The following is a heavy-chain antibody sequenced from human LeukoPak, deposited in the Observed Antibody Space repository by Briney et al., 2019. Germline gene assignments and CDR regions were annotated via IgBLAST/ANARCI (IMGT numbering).Heavy chain of an antibody. CDR2: ISCYNGNS. J-gene: IGHJ6*02. V-gene: IGHV1-18*01. Sequence: GASVKVSCKACGYNLTTYGVRWVRQAPGQRPEGRGWISCYNGNSKSSEKFQGRVTMTVETSTSTVYMELRTLKNDNTGVYYCARDEGDGMDVWGLGTTVIVSS. CDR3: ARDEGDGMDV. CDR1: GYNLTTYG.